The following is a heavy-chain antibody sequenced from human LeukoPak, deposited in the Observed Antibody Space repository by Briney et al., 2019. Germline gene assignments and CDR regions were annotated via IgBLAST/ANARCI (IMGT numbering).Heavy chain of an antibody. Sequence: PGGSLRLSCSASGFTFSSYWMHWVPQAPGKGLLWVSRINSDGSSTRYADSVKGRFTISRDNAKNTLYLKMNSLRAEDTAVYYCARGAGAFDIWGQGTMVTVSS. V-gene: IGHV3-74*01. J-gene: IGHJ3*02. CDR1: GFTFSSYW. CDR2: INSDGSST. CDR3: ARGAGAFDI. D-gene: IGHD1-26*01.